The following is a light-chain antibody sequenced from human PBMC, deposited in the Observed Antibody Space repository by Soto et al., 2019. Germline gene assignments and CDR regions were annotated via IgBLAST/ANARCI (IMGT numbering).Light chain of an antibody. CDR1: QSISNNY. J-gene: IGKJ4*01. Sequence: EIVLTQSPGTLSLSPGERATLSCRASQSISNNYVAWYQQKPGQAPRLLIYGASNRASGIPDRFSGSASGTDFTLTINSLEREDFAVYHCQQYGSAFLTFGGGTKV. V-gene: IGKV3-20*01. CDR3: QQYGSAFLT. CDR2: GAS.